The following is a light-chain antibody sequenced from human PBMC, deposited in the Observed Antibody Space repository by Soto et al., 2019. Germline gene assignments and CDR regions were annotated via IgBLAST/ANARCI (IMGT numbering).Light chain of an antibody. CDR1: QPVMNS. J-gene: IGKJ4*01. CDR2: YAS. V-gene: IGKV3-15*01. CDR3: QQFHRWPVT. Sequence: EIVMTQSPATLSVSPGARVTLSCRASQPVMNSLAWCQHKPGQAPRLLISYASTGATVNPARLTVSVYGTDFTLTINGLRSADGAVYYCQQFHRWPVTFGGGAKVEI.